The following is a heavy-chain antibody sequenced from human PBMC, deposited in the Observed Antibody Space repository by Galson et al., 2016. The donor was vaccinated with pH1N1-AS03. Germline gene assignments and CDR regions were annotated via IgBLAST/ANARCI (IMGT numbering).Heavy chain of an antibody. V-gene: IGHV3-30*02. CDR3: VKASPREAEDY. J-gene: IGHJ4*02. Sequence: SLRLSCAASGFTLSGYGMHWVRQAPGKGPEWVAFIQYDESYRNYADSVKGRFSISRDISKNTLYLQMNSLRVEDTAMFYCVKASPREAEDYWGRRGMVTVAS. D-gene: IGHD5-24*01. CDR1: GFTLSGYG. CDR2: IQYDESYR.